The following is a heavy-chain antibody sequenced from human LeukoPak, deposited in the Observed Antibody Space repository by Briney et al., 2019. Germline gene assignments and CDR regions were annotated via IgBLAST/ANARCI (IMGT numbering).Heavy chain of an antibody. D-gene: IGHD3-10*01. J-gene: IGHJ4*02. V-gene: IGHV1-2*02. Sequence: ASVKVSCKASGYTFTGYYMHWVRQAPGQGLEWMGWINPNSGGTNYAQKFQGRVTMTRDTSISTAYMELSRLRSDDTAVYYCARDSYGSGSSFDYWGQGTLVTVSS. CDR2: INPNSGGT. CDR1: GYTFTGYY. CDR3: ARDSYGSGSSFDY.